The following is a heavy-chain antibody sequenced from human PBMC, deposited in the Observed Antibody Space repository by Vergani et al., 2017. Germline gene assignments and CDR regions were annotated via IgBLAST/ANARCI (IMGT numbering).Heavy chain of an antibody. CDR1: GCSISSGGYS. J-gene: IGHJ5*02. Sequence: QLQLQESGSGLVKPSQTLSLTCAVSGCSISSGGYSWSWIRQPPGQGLEWIGYIYHSGSTYYNPSLKSRVTISVDRCKNQFSLKLSSVTAADTAVYYCARGDMTTGSNGFDPWGQGTLVTVTS. CDR2: IYHSGST. D-gene: IGHD4-17*01. V-gene: IGHV4-30-2*01. CDR3: ARGDMTTGSNGFDP.